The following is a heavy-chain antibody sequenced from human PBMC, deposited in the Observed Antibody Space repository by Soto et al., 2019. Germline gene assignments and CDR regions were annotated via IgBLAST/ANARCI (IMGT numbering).Heavy chain of an antibody. J-gene: IGHJ6*02. V-gene: IGHV3-21*01. CDR2: ISSSSSYI. D-gene: IGHD2-2*02. CDR3: ARVKDACSSTSCYTDYYYYGMDV. Sequence: LRLSCAASGFTFSSYSMNWVRQAPGKGLEWVSSISSSSSYIYYADSVKGRFTISRDNAKNSLYLQMNSLRAEDTAVYYCARVKDACSSTSCYTDYYYYGMDVWGQGTTVTVSS. CDR1: GFTFSSYS.